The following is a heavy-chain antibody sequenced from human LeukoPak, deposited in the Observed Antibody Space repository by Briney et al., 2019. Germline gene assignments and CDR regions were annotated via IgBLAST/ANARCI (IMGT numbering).Heavy chain of an antibody. CDR2: GDYSGGT. CDR3: AGERGEEYSSGWYKTNFFYN. D-gene: IGHD6-19*01. Sequence: GSLRLSCAASGFTVSSNYMSWVRQPPGKGLEWIATGDYSGGTYYNPSLESRVAISADMSKNQISLQLTSVTGADTAVYYCAGERGEEYSSGWYKTNFFYNWGQGVRVTVSS. CDR1: GFTVSSNY. V-gene: IGHV4-59*02. J-gene: IGHJ4*02.